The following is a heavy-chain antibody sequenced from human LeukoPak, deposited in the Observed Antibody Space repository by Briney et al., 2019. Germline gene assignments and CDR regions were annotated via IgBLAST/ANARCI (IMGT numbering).Heavy chain of an antibody. D-gene: IGHD2-2*01. CDR1: GFTFSSYA. CDR2: ISGSGGST. J-gene: IGHJ4*02. CDR3: AKDIVVVPAAPDY. V-gene: IGHV3-23*01. Sequence: PGGSLRLSCAASGFTFSSYAMSWVRQAPGKGLEWVSAISGSGGSTYYADSVKGWFTISRDNSKNTLYLQMNSLRAEDTAVYYCAKDIVVVPAAPDYWGQGTLVTVSS.